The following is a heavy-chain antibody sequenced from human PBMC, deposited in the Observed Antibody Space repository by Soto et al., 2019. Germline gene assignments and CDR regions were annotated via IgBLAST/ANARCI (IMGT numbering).Heavy chain of an antibody. D-gene: IGHD6-19*01. CDR2: IWYDGSNK. CDR1: GFTFSSYG. V-gene: IGHV3-33*01. CDR3: ASEPLIAVAGNYYYGMGV. J-gene: IGHJ6*02. Sequence: QVQLVESGGGVVQPGRSLRLSCAASGFTFSSYGMHWVRQAPGKGLECVAVIWYDGSNKYYADSVKGRFTISRDNSKNTLYLQMNSLRAEDTAVYYCASEPLIAVAGNYYYGMGVWGQGTTVTVSS.